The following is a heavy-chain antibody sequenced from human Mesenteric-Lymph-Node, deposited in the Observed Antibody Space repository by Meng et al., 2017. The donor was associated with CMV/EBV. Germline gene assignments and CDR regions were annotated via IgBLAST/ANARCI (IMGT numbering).Heavy chain of an antibody. J-gene: IGHJ5*02. CDR3: ARQGGPAGATNWVDP. Sequence: GGSLRLSCAASGFTFSSYAMSWVRQAPGQGLEWVSLISGSSGTTYNADSVKGRFTISRDNSKNTLYLQMNSLRAEDTAVYYCARQGGPAGATNWVDPWGQGTLVTVSS. D-gene: IGHD3-16*01. V-gene: IGHV3-23*01. CDR2: ISGSSGTT. CDR1: GFTFSSYA.